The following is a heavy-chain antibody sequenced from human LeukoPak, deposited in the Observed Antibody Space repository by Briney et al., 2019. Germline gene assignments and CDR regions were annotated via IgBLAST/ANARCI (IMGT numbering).Heavy chain of an antibody. CDR2: IIPIFGTA. D-gene: IGHD6-13*01. CDR3: ARDRDDIAAGYFDY. J-gene: IGHJ4*02. CDR1: GGTFSSYA. V-gene: IGHV1-69*13. Sequence: SVKVSCKASGGTFSSYAISWVRQAPGQGLGWVGGIIPIFGTANYAQKFQGRVTITADESTSTAYMELSSLRSEDTAVYYCARDRDDIAAGYFDYWGQGTLVTVSS.